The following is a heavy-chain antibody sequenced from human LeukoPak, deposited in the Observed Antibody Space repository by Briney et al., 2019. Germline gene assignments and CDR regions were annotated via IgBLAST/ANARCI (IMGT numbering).Heavy chain of an antibody. D-gene: IGHD3-9*01. CDR3: SESRRSFDWFDP. CDR1: GGSISSSGYY. Sequence: ETLSLTCTVSGGSISSSGYYWGWIRQPPGKGLQWIGSIYYSGSTYYNPSLKSRVTISVDTSKNQFSLKLSSVTAADTAVYYCSESRRSFDWFDPWGQGTLVTVSS. V-gene: IGHV4-39*01. J-gene: IGHJ5*02. CDR2: IYYSGST.